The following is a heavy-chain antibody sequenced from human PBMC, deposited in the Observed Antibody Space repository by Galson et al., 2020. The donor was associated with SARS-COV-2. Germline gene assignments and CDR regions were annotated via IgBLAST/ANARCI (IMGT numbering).Heavy chain of an antibody. Sequence: SATLSLTCTVSGGSVSSGRYYWSWIRQPPGKGLEWIGYLYYSGSTNYNPSLKSRVTISVDTSKNQFSLKLSSVTAADTAVYYCARGVTYYYGMDVWGQGTTVTVSS. CDR3: ARGVTYYYGMDV. CDR2: LYYSGST. J-gene: IGHJ6*02. CDR1: GGSVSSGRYY. V-gene: IGHV4-61*01. D-gene: IGHD5-18*01.